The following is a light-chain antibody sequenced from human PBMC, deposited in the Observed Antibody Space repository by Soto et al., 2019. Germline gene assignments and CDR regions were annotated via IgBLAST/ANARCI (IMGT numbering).Light chain of an antibody. CDR1: QSVSSSY. V-gene: IGKV3-20*01. CDR3: QQYGSSSLT. J-gene: IGKJ4*01. CDR2: GAS. Sequence: IVLTQSPSTLSLSSGERATLSRRASQSVSSSYLAWYQQKPGQAPRLLIYGASSRATGIPDRFSGSGSGTDFTLTISRLEPEDFAVYYCQQYGSSSLTFGGGTKVDIK.